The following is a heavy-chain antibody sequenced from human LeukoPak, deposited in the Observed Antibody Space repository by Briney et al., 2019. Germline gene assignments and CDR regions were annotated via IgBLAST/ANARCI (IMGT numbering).Heavy chain of an antibody. V-gene: IGHV4-59*08. CDR2: IYYSGST. CDR3: ARQGYSYGPGDY. J-gene: IGHJ4*02. Sequence: SETLSLTCTVSGGSISSYYWSWIRRPPGKGLEWIGYIYYSGSTNYNPSLKSRVTISVDTSKNQFSLKLSSVTAADTAVYYCARQGYSYGPGDYWGQGALVTVSS. D-gene: IGHD5-18*01. CDR1: GGSISSYY.